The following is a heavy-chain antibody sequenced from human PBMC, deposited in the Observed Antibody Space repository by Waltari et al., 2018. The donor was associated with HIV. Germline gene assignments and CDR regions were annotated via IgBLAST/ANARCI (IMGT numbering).Heavy chain of an antibody. V-gene: IGHV4-38-2*02. D-gene: IGHD1-26*01. CDR1: GSSFSSGYY. Sequence: QVQLQESGPGLVKPSETLSLTCSVSGSSFSSGYYWDWIRQSPGKGLEWIGNIYDSGSTYSNPAFKSRVTISVDTSKNHFSLRLTSVTAADTAIYYGVAHGRQVGPFLYGGQGTLVTVSS. CDR2: IYDSGST. J-gene: IGHJ4*02. CDR3: VAHGRQVGPFLY.